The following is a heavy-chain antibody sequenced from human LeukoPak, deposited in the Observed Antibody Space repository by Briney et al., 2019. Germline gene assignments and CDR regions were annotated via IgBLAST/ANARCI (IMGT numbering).Heavy chain of an antibody. Sequence: PGGSLRLSCAASGFTFSNYYMNWVRQAPGKGLEWVANIKQDGSVKYYVDSVKGRITISRDNAKNSLYLQMNSLRAEDTAVYYCARASDSSTFRPCDSWGQGTLVTVSS. D-gene: IGHD6-13*01. CDR1: GFTFSNYY. V-gene: IGHV3-7*04. CDR2: IKQDGSVK. CDR3: ARASDSSTFRPCDS. J-gene: IGHJ5*01.